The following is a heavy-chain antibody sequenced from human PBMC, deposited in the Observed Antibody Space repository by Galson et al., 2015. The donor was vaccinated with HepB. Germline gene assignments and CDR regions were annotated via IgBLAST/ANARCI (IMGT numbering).Heavy chain of an antibody. CDR2: IYSNEGGT. D-gene: IGHD6-19*01. Sequence: SLRLSCAASGFAFRSYAMNWVRQAPGKGLEWVATIYSNEGGTAYADSVRGRFTIYKDYSKTTLNMEMNSLRADDTALHYCTQDVRGWPLLWDQGTLVTVSS. J-gene: IGHJ1*01. V-gene: IGHV3-23*01. CDR3: TQDVRGWPLL. CDR1: GFAFRSYA.